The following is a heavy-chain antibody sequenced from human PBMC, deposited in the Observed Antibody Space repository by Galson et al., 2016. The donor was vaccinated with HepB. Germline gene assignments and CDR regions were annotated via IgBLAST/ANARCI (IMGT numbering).Heavy chain of an antibody. CDR3: ARVRSRGHYFDY. CDR2: IYHSGST. D-gene: IGHD6-25*01. J-gene: IGHJ4*02. CDR1: GGSISSGDYS. V-gene: IGHV4-30-2*01. Sequence: TLSLTCAVSGGSISSGDYSWSWIRQPPGKGLEWIGYIYHSGSTYYNPSLKSRVTIPVDKSKNQFSLKLSSVTAADTAVYYCARVRSRGHYFDYWGQGTLVTVSS.